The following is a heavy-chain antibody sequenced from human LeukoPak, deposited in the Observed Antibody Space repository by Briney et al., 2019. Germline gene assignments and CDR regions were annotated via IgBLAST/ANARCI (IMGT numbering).Heavy chain of an antibody. CDR3: ARRKWLELAQAFHAFDI. Sequence: SETLSLTCTVSGGSISSYYWSWIRQPPGKGLEWIGYIYYSGSTNYNPSLKSRVTISVDTSKNQFSLKLSSVTAADTAVYYCARRKWLELAQAFHAFDIWGQGTMVTVSS. D-gene: IGHD1-7*01. CDR2: IYYSGST. J-gene: IGHJ3*02. CDR1: GGSISSYY. V-gene: IGHV4-59*08.